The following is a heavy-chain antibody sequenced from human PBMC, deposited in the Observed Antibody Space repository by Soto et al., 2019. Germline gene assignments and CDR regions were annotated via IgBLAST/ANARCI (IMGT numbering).Heavy chain of an antibody. Sequence: EVQLVESGGGLVKPGGSLRLSCAASGFTFSNAWMSWVRQAPGKGLEWVGRIKSKTDGGTTDYAAPVKGRFTISRDDSKNTLYLQMTSLKNEDTAVYYCTTDYSWAMIVVDDAFDIWGQGTMVTVSS. J-gene: IGHJ3*02. D-gene: IGHD3-22*01. CDR3: TTDYSWAMIVVDDAFDI. V-gene: IGHV3-15*01. CDR2: IKSKTDGGTT. CDR1: GFTFSNAW.